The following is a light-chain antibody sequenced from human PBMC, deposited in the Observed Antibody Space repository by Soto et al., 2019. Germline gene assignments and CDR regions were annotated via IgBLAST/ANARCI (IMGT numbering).Light chain of an antibody. J-gene: IGLJ1*01. CDR3: SSYTSISTLYD. Sequence: QSLLTQPASVSGSPGQSITISCTGTNSDVGGYNYVSWYQQHPGKAPELMIYEVSHRPSGVSNRSSGSKSDNTASLTISGLQAEDEADYYCSSYTSISTLYDFGTGTKVTVL. CDR2: EVS. V-gene: IGLV2-14*01. CDR1: NSDVGGYNY.